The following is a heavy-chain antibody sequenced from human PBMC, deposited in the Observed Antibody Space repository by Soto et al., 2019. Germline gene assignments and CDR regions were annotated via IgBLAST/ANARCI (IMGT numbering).Heavy chain of an antibody. CDR1: GYTCTSYY. J-gene: IGHJ4*02. D-gene: IGHD2-2*01. CDR2: INPSGGIT. Sequence: SVKGSCKASGYTCTSYYMHWVRQAPGQGLEWMGIINPSGGITSYAQKFQGRVTMTRDTSTSTVYMELSSLRSEDTAVYYCARLGYCSSTSCYEIGRSWSLRYWGQGTLVTVSS. CDR3: ARLGYCSSTSCYEIGRSWSLRY. V-gene: IGHV1-46*03.